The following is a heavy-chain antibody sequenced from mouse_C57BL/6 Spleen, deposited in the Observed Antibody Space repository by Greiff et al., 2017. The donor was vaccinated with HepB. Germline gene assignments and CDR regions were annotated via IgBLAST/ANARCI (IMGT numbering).Heavy chain of an antibody. J-gene: IGHJ2*01. V-gene: IGHV1-61*01. Sequence: VQLQQPGAELVRPGSSVKLSCKASGYTFTSYWMDWVKQRPGQGLEWIGNIYPSDSETHYNQKFKDKATLTVDKSSSTAYMQLSSLTSDDSAVYYCARGGLGDYFDYWGQGTTLTVSS. D-gene: IGHD4-1*01. CDR1: GYTFTSYW. CDR3: ARGGLGDYFDY. CDR2: IYPSDSET.